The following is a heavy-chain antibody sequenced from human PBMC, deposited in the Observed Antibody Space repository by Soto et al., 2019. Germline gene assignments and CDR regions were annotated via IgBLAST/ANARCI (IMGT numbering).Heavy chain of an antibody. CDR3: ARDCGGDCYSLSGY. Sequence: ASVKVSCKASGYTFTSYAMHWVRQAPGQRLEWMGWINAGNGNTKYSQKFQGRVTITRDTSASTAYMELSSLRSEDTAVYYCARDCGGDCYSLSGYWGQGTLVTVSS. D-gene: IGHD2-21*02. CDR1: GYTFTSYA. V-gene: IGHV1-3*01. J-gene: IGHJ4*02. CDR2: INAGNGNT.